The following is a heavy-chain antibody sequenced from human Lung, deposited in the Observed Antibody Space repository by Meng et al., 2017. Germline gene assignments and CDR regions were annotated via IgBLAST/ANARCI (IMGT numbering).Heavy chain of an antibody. Sequence: VQLKQSGPGLVKPSHTLSLTCTVSGGSISSSNYYWSWIRQPPGKGLEWSGHIYNSGSTYYNPSLKSRITISVDTSKNQFSLKLSSVTAADTAVYYCARGQKGYFDLWGRGTLVTVSS. CDR3: ARGQKGYFDL. CDR2: IYNSGST. V-gene: IGHV4-30-4*01. CDR1: GGSISSSNYY. J-gene: IGHJ2*01.